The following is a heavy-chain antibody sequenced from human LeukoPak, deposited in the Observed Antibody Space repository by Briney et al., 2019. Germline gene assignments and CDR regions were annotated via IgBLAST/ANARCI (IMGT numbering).Heavy chain of an antibody. Sequence: ASVKVSCKASGYTFTGYYMHWVRQAPGQGLEWMGWINPNSGGTNYAQKFQGRVTMTRDTSISTAYMELSRLRSDDTAVYYCARDSFRTIVGATDYWGQGTLVTVSS. V-gene: IGHV1-2*02. CDR3: ARDSFRTIVGATDY. CDR2: INPNSGGT. D-gene: IGHD1-26*01. J-gene: IGHJ4*02. CDR1: GYTFTGYY.